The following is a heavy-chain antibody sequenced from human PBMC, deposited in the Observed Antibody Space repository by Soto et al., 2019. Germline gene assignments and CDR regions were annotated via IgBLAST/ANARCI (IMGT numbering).Heavy chain of an antibody. CDR3: ARDSGYGSGTSVNHRLDY. Sequence: SLRLSCAASGFNFSSYEMNWVRQAPAKGLEWDSYISSTGSSLHYADSVKGRFTISRDNAKNSLYLQMNSLRAEDTAVYYCARDSGYGSGTSVNHRLDYWGHGTLVTVSS. CDR2: ISSTGSSL. J-gene: IGHJ4*01. CDR1: GFNFSSYE. D-gene: IGHD3-10*01. V-gene: IGHV3-48*03.